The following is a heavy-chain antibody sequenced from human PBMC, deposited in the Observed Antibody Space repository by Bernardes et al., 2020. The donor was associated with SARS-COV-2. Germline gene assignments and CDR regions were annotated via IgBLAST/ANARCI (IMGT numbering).Heavy chain of an antibody. CDR2: IYYSGST. J-gene: IGHJ4*02. CDR3: ARAPYCSSTSCWHFDY. Sequence: SETLSLTCTVSGGSISSYYWSWIRQPPGKGLEWIGYIYYSGSTNYNPSLKSRVTISVDTSKNQFSLKLSSVTAADTAVYYCARAPYCSSTSCWHFDYWGQGTLVTVSS. D-gene: IGHD2-2*01. CDR1: GGSISSYY. V-gene: IGHV4-59*01.